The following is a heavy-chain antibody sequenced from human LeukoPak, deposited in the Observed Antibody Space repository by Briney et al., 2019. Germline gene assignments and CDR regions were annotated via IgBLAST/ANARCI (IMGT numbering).Heavy chain of an antibody. CDR3: ARARRWDSRYYFDY. D-gene: IGHD1-26*01. J-gene: IGHJ4*02. Sequence: GASVKVSCKASGYTFTSYGISWVRQAPGQGLEWMGWISAYNGNTNYAQKLQGRVTMTTDTSTSTAYMELRSLRSDDTAVYYCARARRWDSRYYFDYWGQGTLVTVSS. CDR1: GYTFTSYG. CDR2: ISAYNGNT. V-gene: IGHV1-18*01.